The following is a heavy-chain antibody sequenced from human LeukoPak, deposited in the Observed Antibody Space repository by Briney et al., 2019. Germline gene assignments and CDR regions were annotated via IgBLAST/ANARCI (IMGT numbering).Heavy chain of an antibody. CDR2: MNPNSGNT. CDR3: ARGGYDSRYFDP. J-gene: IGHJ5*02. Sequence: ASVKVSCKASGYTFTSYYMHWVRQAPGQGLEWMGWMNPNSGNTGYAQKFQGRVTMTRNTSISTAYMELSSLRSEDTAVYYCARGGYDSRYFDPWGQGTLVTVSS. V-gene: IGHV1-8*02. D-gene: IGHD3-22*01. CDR1: GYTFTSYY.